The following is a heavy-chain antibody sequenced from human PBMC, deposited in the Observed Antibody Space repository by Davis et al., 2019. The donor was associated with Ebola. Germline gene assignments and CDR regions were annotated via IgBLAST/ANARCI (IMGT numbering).Heavy chain of an antibody. Sequence: SETLSLTCAVSGYSISSSDWWAWVRQSPEKGLEWIGYIHYRGNTKYNPSLNSRVSMSLDTPKNQLSLKLTSVTAADTAVYYCARDRHDTSGYGFWGQGTLVTVSS. CDR2: IHYRGNT. J-gene: IGHJ4*02. D-gene: IGHD3-22*01. V-gene: IGHV4-28*03. CDR1: GYSISSSDW. CDR3: ARDRHDTSGYGF.